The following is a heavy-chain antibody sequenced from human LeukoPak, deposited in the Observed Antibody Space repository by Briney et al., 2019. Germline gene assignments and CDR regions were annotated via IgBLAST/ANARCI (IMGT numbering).Heavy chain of an antibody. CDR3: AIDCSFRNFWSGKTP. Sequence: ASVKVSCEASGYTFSSYGICWGPQAPGKGLEWMGWISAYNGNTNYAQKLQGRVTMTTDTSTSTAYMELRSLRSDDTAVYYCAIDCSFRNFWSGKTPWGQGTLVTVSS. J-gene: IGHJ4*02. CDR2: ISAYNGNT. CDR1: GYTFSSYG. D-gene: IGHD3-3*01. V-gene: IGHV1-18*01.